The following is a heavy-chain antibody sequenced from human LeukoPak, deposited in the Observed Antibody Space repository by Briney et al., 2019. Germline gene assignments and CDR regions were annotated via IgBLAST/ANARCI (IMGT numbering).Heavy chain of an antibody. CDR2: IYYSGST. D-gene: IGHD2/OR15-2a*01. J-gene: IGHJ2*01. Sequence: PSETLSLTCTVSGGSISSYYWGWIRQPPGKGLEWIGSIYYSGSTYYNPSLKSRVTISVDTSKNQFSLKLSSVTATDTAVYYCARPEGVLSAWYFDLWGRGTLVTVSS. V-gene: IGHV4-39*01. CDR1: GGSISSYY. CDR3: ARPEGVLSAWYFDL.